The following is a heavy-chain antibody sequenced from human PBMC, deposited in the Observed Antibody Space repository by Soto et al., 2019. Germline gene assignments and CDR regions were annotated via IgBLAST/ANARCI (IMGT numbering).Heavy chain of an antibody. J-gene: IGHJ4*02. CDR2: INSDGSST. V-gene: IGHV3-74*01. CDR3: ASSLLTPFDY. D-gene: IGHD7-27*01. CDR1: GFTFSNYW. Sequence: EVQLVESGGGLVQPGGSLRLSCAASGFTFSNYWMHWVRQAPGKGLVWVSRINSDGSSTSYADSVKGRFTISRDNAKNTLHLQMNSLRAEDTAVYYRASSLLTPFDYWGQGTLVTVSS.